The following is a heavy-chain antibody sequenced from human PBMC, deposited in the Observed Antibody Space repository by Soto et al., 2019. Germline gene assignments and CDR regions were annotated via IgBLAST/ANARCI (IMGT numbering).Heavy chain of an antibody. V-gene: IGHV3-30*18. Sequence: QVQLVESGGGLVKPGGSLRLSCAGAGFIFSAYGIHWVRQAPGMGLEWVAIISFDGTNKYYADSVKGRFTISRDNSKNTLYLQMNSLRAEDTAVYYCAKARLLWFGEFNPYYYGMDVWGQGTTVTVSS. CDR3: AKARLLWFGEFNPYYYGMDV. J-gene: IGHJ6*02. CDR2: ISFDGTNK. D-gene: IGHD3-10*01. CDR1: GFIFSAYG.